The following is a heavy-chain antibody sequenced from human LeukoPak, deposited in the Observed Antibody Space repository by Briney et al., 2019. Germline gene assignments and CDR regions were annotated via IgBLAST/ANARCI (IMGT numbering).Heavy chain of an antibody. CDR3: ARDGSDCSSTSCYPGNAFDI. D-gene: IGHD2-2*01. CDR2: IRYDGSNK. J-gene: IGHJ3*02. V-gene: IGHV3-30*02. CDR1: GFTFSSYG. Sequence: GGSLRLSCAASGFTFSSYGMHWVRQAPGKGLEWVAFIRYDGSNKYYADSVKGRFTISRDNSKNTLYLQMNSLRAEDTAVYYCARDGSDCSSTSCYPGNAFDIWGQGTMVTVSS.